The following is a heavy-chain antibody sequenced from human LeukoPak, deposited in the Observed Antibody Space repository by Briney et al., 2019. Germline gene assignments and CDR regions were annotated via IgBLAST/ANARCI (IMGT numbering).Heavy chain of an antibody. CDR3: ARGSPDGDWFDP. CDR2: MNPNSGNT. CDR1: GYTFTSYD. Sequence: ASVKVSCKASGYTFTSYDINWVRQATGQGLEWMGWMNPNSGNTGYAQKFQGRVTMTRNTSISTAYMELSSPRSEDTAVYYCARGSPDGDWFDPWGQGTLVTVSS. D-gene: IGHD1-14*01. V-gene: IGHV1-8*01. J-gene: IGHJ5*02.